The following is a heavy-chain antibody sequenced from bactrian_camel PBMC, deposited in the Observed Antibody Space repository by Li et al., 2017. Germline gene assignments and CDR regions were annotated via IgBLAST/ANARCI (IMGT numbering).Heavy chain of an antibody. D-gene: IGHD2*01. Sequence: HVQLVESGGGSVQAGTSLILSCAAVGRTYNNYVMGWFRQAPGKEREGVATVDSSGNANYAESVKGRFTIIMNNAQNTVWLQMNSLLPEDTAKYYCAADKSPCSRIPSYWVREDQYKYWGQGTQVTVS. J-gene: IGHJ4*01. V-gene: IGHV3S53*01. CDR1: GRTYNNYV. CDR3: AADKSPCSRIPSYWVREDQYKY. CDR2: VDSSGNA.